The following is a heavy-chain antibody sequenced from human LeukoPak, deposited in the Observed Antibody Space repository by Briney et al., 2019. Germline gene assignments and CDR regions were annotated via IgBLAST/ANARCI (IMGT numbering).Heavy chain of an antibody. Sequence: GGSLRLSCAASGFTVSSNYMSWVRQAPGKGLEWVSVIYSGGSTYYAASVKGRFTISRENSKNTLYLQRNSLRAEDTGVYYWAKGPDILTHDDAFDIWGQGTMVTVSS. D-gene: IGHD3-9*01. CDR3: AKGPDILTHDDAFDI. V-gene: IGHV3-53*01. CDR1: GFTVSSNY. J-gene: IGHJ3*02. CDR2: IYSGGST.